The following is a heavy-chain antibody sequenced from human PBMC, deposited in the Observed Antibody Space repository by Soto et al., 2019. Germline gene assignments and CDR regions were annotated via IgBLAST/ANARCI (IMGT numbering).Heavy chain of an antibody. J-gene: IGHJ4*02. Sequence: PGGSLRLSCAASGFTFSSYWMHWVRQAPGKGLVWVSRINSDGSSTSYADSVKGRFTISRDNAKNTLYLQMNSLRAEDTAVYYCARVGTGRYYFDYWGQGTLVTVSS. CDR3: ARVGTGRYYFDY. CDR1: GFTFSSYW. CDR2: INSDGSST. V-gene: IGHV3-74*01.